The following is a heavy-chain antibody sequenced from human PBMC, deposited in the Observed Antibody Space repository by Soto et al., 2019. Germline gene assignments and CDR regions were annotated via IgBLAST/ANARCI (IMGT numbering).Heavy chain of an antibody. CDR1: GFTFSSYE. V-gene: IGHV3-48*03. CDR2: LSSSVSTI. CDR3: ARVGFPGMDV. J-gene: IGHJ6*02. Sequence: GGSLRLSCAASGFTFSSYEMNWVRQAPGKGLEGVSYLSSSVSTIYYADSVKGRFTISRDNAKNSLYLQMNSLRAEDTAVYYCARVGFPGMDVWGQGTTVTVSS.